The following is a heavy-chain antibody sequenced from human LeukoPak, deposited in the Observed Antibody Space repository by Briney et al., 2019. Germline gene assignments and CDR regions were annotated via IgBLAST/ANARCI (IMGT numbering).Heavy chain of an antibody. Sequence: GGSLRLSCAASGFTFSDYYMNWIRQAPGKGLEWVSYITSSGSTIYYADSVKGRFTISRDNAKNSLYLQMNSLRAEDTAVYYCARGAVPAAMYYYYYMDVWGKGTTVTVSS. CDR2: ITSSGSTI. J-gene: IGHJ6*03. CDR3: ARGAVPAAMYYYYYMDV. D-gene: IGHD2-2*01. V-gene: IGHV3-11*04. CDR1: GFTFSDYY.